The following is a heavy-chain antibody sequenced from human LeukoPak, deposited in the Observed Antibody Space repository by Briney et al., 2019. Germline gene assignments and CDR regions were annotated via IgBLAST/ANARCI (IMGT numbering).Heavy chain of an antibody. J-gene: IGHJ4*02. V-gene: IGHV1-2*02. CDR3: AKENIVGGIVAGEDY. CDR2: INPGSGDT. Sequence: ASVKVSCKASGYTFTDYYMHWMRQAPGQGLEWMGWINPGSGDTFYAQNFQARITMTKDTSINTVYMELTRLRSDDTAVYYCAKENIVGGIVAGEDYWGQGTLVTVSS. CDR1: GYTFTDYY. D-gene: IGHD3-16*01.